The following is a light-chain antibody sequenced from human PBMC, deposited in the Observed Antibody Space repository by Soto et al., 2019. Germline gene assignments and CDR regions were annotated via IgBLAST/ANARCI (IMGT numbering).Light chain of an antibody. Sequence: DIQLTQSPPSLSVTVGDRVTITCRASQTIDSYLNWFQQKPGMAPKLLIYAASKLQSGVPSRFRGSGSGTDFTLTIDTLQPDDFASYYCQQTRSGITFGQGTRLEIK. CDR1: QTIDSY. V-gene: IGKV1-39*01. CDR2: AAS. CDR3: QQTRSGIT. J-gene: IGKJ5*01.